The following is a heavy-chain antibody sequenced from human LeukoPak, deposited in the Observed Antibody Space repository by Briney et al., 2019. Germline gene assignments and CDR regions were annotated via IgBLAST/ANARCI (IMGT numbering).Heavy chain of an antibody. J-gene: IGHJ3*02. CDR1: GYTCTAYY. CDR2: INPNSGGT. Sequence: ASVKVSGKASGYTCTAYYIHWVRQAPGQGLEWMGWINPNSGGTNYVQKFQGRVTMTRDTPISTAYMELSTLRSDDTAVYYCALTPRELHRAFDIWGQGTMVTVSS. CDR3: ALTPRELHRAFDI. V-gene: IGHV1-2*02. D-gene: IGHD1-26*01.